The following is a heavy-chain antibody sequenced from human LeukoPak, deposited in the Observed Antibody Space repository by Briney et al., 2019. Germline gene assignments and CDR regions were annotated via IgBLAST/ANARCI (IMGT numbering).Heavy chain of an antibody. D-gene: IGHD2-21*01. Sequence: GGSLRLSCAASGFTFMNYVVTWVRQAPGMGLEWVSTISHGGDATFYADSVKGRFTISRDNSKSTFYLQMISPTAEDTAVYYCVREGYYTFDSWGQGTLVTVSS. CDR1: GFTFMNYV. CDR2: ISHGGDAT. CDR3: VREGYYTFDS. V-gene: IGHV3-23*01. J-gene: IGHJ4*02.